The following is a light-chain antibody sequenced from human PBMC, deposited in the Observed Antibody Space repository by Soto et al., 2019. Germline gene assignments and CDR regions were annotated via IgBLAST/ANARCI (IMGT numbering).Light chain of an antibody. Sequence: VMTQSPATLSVSPGERATLSCRASHGVSINLAWYQQKPGQAPRLLIYAASTRATGVPARFSGRGSGTEFTLTSSSLQSEDIAIYYYHQYDSWTRGDTLGQGTKLEIK. CDR3: HQYDSWTRGDT. J-gene: IGKJ2*01. V-gene: IGKV3-15*01. CDR1: HGVSIN. CDR2: AAS.